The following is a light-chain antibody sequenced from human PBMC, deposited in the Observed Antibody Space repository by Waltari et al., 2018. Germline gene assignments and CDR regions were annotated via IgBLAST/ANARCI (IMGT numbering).Light chain of an antibody. CDR2: AAE. Sequence: DIQMTQSPASLSASVGAKVPITGRASQSIAHYINWDQKKRGESPKLRVYAAESLQSGVSSRFSGSRSGTDLTLTISDLQPEDFAVYYCQQSYSTPLHFGPGTQVEI. CDR1: QSIAHY. V-gene: IGKV1-39*01. CDR3: QQSYSTPLH. J-gene: IGKJ3*01.